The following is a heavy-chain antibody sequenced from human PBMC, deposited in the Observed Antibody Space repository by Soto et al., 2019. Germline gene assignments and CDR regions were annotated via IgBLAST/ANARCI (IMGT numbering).Heavy chain of an antibody. Sequence: AGSLRLSCATSGFTFSDYAMNWVRQAPWKGLEWIAAISTGSTNLYYADSLKGRFTISRDNAKSSLYLQMNSLTADDTAVYYCARGIAAAAARGMDVWGQGTTVTVSS. J-gene: IGHJ6*02. CDR2: ISTGSTNL. V-gene: IGHV3-21*01. D-gene: IGHD6-13*01. CDR3: ARGIAAAAARGMDV. CDR1: GFTFSDYA.